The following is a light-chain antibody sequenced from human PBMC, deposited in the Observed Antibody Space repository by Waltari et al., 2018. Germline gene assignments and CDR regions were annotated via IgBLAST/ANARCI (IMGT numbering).Light chain of an antibody. Sequence: EIVMTQSPATLSVSLGERATLSCRASQSVSSNLAWYQQKPGQAPRLLIYGASTRATDIPARFSGSGSGTEFTLTISSMQSEDFAVYYCQQYNNWPLWTFGQGTKVEIK. CDR2: GAS. J-gene: IGKJ1*01. V-gene: IGKV3-15*01. CDR3: QQYNNWPLWT. CDR1: QSVSSN.